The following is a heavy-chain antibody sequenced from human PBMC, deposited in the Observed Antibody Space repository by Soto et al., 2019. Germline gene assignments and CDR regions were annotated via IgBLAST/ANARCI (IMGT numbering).Heavy chain of an antibody. J-gene: IGHJ4*02. CDR2: INPNTGDT. CDR3: ARDGYYDSSGYRSDFDY. Sequence: ASVKVSCKASGYSFTGYYIHWLRQAPGQGPEWMGWINPNTGDTKYAQQFQGWVTMTRDTSISTAYMELSRLKSDDTAVYYCARDGYYDSSGYRSDFDYWGQGTLVTVSS. V-gene: IGHV1-2*04. CDR1: GYSFTGYY. D-gene: IGHD3-22*01.